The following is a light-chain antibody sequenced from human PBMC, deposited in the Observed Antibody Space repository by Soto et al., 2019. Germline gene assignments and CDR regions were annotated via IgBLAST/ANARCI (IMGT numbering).Light chain of an antibody. CDR2: AAS. Sequence: IQMTQSPSTLSASVGDRVTISCRASQGIGNDLGWYQQKPGKAPKLLIYAASTLQTGVPPRFSGSGSGTDFTLAISSLQPEDSATYYCLQDINYPWTFGQGTKVDIK. CDR3: LQDINYPWT. CDR1: QGIGND. J-gene: IGKJ1*01. V-gene: IGKV1-6*01.